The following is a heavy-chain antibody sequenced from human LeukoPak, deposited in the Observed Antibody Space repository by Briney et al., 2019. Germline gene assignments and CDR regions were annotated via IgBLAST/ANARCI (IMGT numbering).Heavy chain of an antibody. V-gene: IGHV1-69*13. CDR2: IIPIFGTA. Sequence: AASVKVSCKASGGTFSSYAISWVRQAPGQGLEWMGGIIPIFGTANYAQKFQGRVTITADESTSTAYMELSSLRSEDTAVYYCARDVRERGWYNWFDPWGQGTLVTVSS. CDR3: ARDVRERGWYNWFDP. J-gene: IGHJ5*02. D-gene: IGHD6-19*01. CDR1: GGTFSSYA.